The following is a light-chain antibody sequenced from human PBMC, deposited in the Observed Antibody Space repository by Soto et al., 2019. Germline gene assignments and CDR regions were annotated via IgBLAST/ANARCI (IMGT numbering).Light chain of an antibody. CDR3: QQYNNWPFT. CDR1: QSVSSN. J-gene: IGKJ3*01. V-gene: IGKV3D-15*01. Sequence: EIVMTQSPATLSVSPGERATLSCRASQSVSSNLAWYQQQPGQVPRLLIYGASTRATGIPARFSGSGSGTDFTLTISSLQSEDFAVYYCQQYNNWPFTFGPGTKVDIK. CDR2: GAS.